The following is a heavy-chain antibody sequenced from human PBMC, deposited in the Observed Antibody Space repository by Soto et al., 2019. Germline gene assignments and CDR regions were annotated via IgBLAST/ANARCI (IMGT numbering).Heavy chain of an antibody. D-gene: IGHD3-3*01. CDR2: IYHSGST. V-gene: IGHV4-30-2*01. CDR1: GGSISSGGYS. Sequence: QLQLQESGSGLVKPSQTLSLTCAVSGGSISSGGYSWSWIRQPPGKGLEWIGYIYHSGSTYYHPSLXRXVSXSVDRSKTQSSLKLSSVTAADTAVYYCASGPPFGRWGQGTLVTVSS. J-gene: IGHJ4*02. CDR3: ASGPPFGR.